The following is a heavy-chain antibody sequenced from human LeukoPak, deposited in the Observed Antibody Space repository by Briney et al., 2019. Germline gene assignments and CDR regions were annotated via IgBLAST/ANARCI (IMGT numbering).Heavy chain of an antibody. CDR1: GFTFSSYA. D-gene: IGHD3-22*01. CDR2: ISGSGGST. V-gene: IGHV3-23*01. CDR3: ARDAMIVVVSNWFDP. J-gene: IGHJ5*02. Sequence: GGSLRLSCAASGFTFSSYAMSWVRQAPGKGLEWVSAISGSGGSTYYAHSVKGRFTISRDNSKNTLYLQMNSLRAEDTAVYYCARDAMIVVVSNWFDPWGQGTLVTVSS.